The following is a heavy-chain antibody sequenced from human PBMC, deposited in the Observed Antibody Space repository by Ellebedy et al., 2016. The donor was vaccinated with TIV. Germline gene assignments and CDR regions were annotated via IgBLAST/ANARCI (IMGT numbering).Heavy chain of an antibody. Sequence: PGGSLRLSCAASGFTFNIYWMSWVRQAPGKGLEWVANIKEDGSEKSYVGSVKGRFTISRDNAQKSLYLQMNSLRAEDTAVYYCARGLATVDYWGQGTLVTVSS. V-gene: IGHV3-7*01. CDR1: GFTFNIYW. D-gene: IGHD5-12*01. J-gene: IGHJ4*02. CDR2: IKEDGSEK. CDR3: ARGLATVDY.